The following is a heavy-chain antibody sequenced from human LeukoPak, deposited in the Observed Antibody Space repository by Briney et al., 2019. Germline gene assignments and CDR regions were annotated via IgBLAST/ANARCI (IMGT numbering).Heavy chain of an antibody. J-gene: IGHJ4*02. Sequence: SETLSLTCAVYGGSFSGYYWSWIRQPPGKGLEWIGEINHSGSTNYNPSLKSRVTISVDTSKNQFSLKLSSVTAADTAVYYCARLPSRRYCSSTSCWRSDWGQGTLVTVSS. D-gene: IGHD2-2*01. CDR3: ARLPSRRYCSSTSCWRSD. V-gene: IGHV4-34*01. CDR1: GGSFSGYY. CDR2: INHSGST.